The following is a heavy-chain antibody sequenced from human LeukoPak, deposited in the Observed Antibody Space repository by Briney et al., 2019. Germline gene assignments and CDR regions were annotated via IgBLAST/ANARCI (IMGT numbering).Heavy chain of an antibody. Sequence: GGSLRLSCAASGFTFSNSGMHWVRQAPGKGLEWVAFIRYDGSNKYYADSVKGRFTISRDNSKNTLYLQMNSLRAEDTAVYYCAKGEYCSSTSCYRGYYFDYWGQGTLVTVSS. CDR3: AKGEYCSSTSCYRGYYFDY. CDR1: GFTFSNSG. CDR2: IRYDGSNK. D-gene: IGHD2-2*02. J-gene: IGHJ4*02. V-gene: IGHV3-30*02.